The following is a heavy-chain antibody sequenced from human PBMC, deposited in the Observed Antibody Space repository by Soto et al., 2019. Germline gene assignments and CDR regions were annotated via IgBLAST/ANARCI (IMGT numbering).Heavy chain of an antibody. D-gene: IGHD6-6*01. Sequence: EVQLLESGGDLVQPGGSLRLSCAASGFTFSSYAMSWVRQAPGTGLEWVSAMSSSGGSTYYADSVKGRFTISRDNSKNKMHLQINSLRVEDTAAYYCAKERLESTTSSYGMDVWCQGTTVTVSS. V-gene: IGHV3-23*01. CDR3: AKERLESTTSSYGMDV. CDR1: GFTFSSYA. CDR2: MSSSGGST. J-gene: IGHJ6*02.